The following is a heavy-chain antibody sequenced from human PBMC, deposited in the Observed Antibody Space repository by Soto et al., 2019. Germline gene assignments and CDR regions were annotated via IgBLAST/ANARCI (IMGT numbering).Heavy chain of an antibody. CDR1: GGSISSYY. Sequence: SETLSLTCTVSGGSISSYYWSWIRQPPGEGLEWIGYIYYSGSTNYNPSLKSRVTISVDTSKNQFSLKLSSVTAADTAVYYCARDLRSSPNNYHYYRMDVWGQGTTVTVSS. V-gene: IGHV4-59*01. CDR2: IYYSGST. D-gene: IGHD6-13*01. CDR3: ARDLRSSPNNYHYYRMDV. J-gene: IGHJ6*02.